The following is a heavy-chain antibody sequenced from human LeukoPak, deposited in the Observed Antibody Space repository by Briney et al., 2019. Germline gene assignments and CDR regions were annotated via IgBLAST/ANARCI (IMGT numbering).Heavy chain of an antibody. V-gene: IGHV4-39*01. J-gene: IGHJ5*02. Sequence: SETLSLTCTVSGGSISSSGYYWGWIRQPPGKGLEWIASIYYSGSTYYNPSLKSRVTISVDTSKNQLSLKLSSLTAADTAVYYCARHEYSGSYYGLSWFDPWGQGTLVTVSS. CDR2: IYYSGST. CDR3: ARHEYSGSYYGLSWFDP. CDR1: GGSISSSGYY. D-gene: IGHD1-26*01.